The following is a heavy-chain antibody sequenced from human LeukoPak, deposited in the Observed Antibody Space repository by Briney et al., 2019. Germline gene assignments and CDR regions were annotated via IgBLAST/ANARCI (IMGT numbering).Heavy chain of an antibody. CDR1: GGSFSGYY. Sequence: SETLSLTCAVYGGSFSGYYWSWIRQPPGKGLEWIGEINHSGSTNYNPSLTSRVTISVDTSKNQFSLKLSSVTAADTAVYYCARGPIRRDFDYWGQGTLVTVSS. J-gene: IGHJ4*02. CDR3: ARGPIRRDFDY. V-gene: IGHV4-34*01. CDR2: INHSGST.